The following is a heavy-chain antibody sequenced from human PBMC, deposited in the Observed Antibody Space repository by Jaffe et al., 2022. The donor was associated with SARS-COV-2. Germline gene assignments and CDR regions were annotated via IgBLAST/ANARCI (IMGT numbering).Heavy chain of an antibody. J-gene: IGHJ5*02. CDR3: AREVATIEFRSSWFDP. V-gene: IGHV7-4-1*02. D-gene: IGHD5-12*01. CDR1: GYTFTNYA. CDR2: INTNTGNP. Sequence: QVQLVQSGSELKKPGASVKVSCKASGYTFTNYAVNWVRQAPGQGLEWMGWINTNTGNPAYAQGFAGRFVFSLDTSVTTAYLQISSLKAEDTAVYYCAREVATIEFRSSWFDPWGQGTLVTVSS.